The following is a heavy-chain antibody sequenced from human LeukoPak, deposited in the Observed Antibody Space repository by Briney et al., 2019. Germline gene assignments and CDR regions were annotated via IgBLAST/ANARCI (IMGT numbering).Heavy chain of an antibody. Sequence: GGSLRLSCAASGFTFSTYAMHSVRQAPGKGLEYVSAIKNNGGGTYYASSVQGRFTVSRDNSRSTLYLQMDSLRPDDMAIYYCARVQSTVRGIQGPFDLWGQGTLVTVS. CDR2: IKNNGGGT. CDR1: GFTFSTYA. J-gene: IGHJ4*02. V-gene: IGHV3-64*01. CDR3: ARVQSTVRGIQGPFDL. D-gene: IGHD3-10*01.